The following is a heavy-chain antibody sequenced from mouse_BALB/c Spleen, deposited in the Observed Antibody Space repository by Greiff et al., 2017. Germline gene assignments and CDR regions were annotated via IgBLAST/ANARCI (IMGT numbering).Heavy chain of an antibody. CDR3: ARDYYRYDVLYWYFDV. CDR1: GFTFSSFG. Sequence: EVMLVESGGGLVQPGGSRKLSCAASGFTFSSFGMHWVRQAPEKGLEWVAYISSGSSTIYYADTVKGRFTISRDNPKNTLFLQMTSLRSEDTAMYYCARDYYRYDVLYWYFDVWGAGTTVTVSS. CDR2: ISSGSSTI. D-gene: IGHD2-14*01. J-gene: IGHJ1*01. V-gene: IGHV5-17*02.